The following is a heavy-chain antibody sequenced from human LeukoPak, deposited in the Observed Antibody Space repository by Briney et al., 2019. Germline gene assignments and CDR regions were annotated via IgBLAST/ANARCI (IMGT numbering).Heavy chain of an antibody. V-gene: IGHV3-23*01. CDR2: ISGSGGST. D-gene: IGHD3-3*01. J-gene: IGHJ4*02. CDR1: GFTFSSYA. CDR3: AKTLNYDFWSGYHN. Sequence: GGSLRLSCAASGFTFSSYAMSWVRQAPGKVLDWVSAISGSGGSTYYADSVKGRFTISRDNSKNTLYLQMNSLRAEDTGVYYCAKTLNYDFWSGYHNWGQGTLVTVSS.